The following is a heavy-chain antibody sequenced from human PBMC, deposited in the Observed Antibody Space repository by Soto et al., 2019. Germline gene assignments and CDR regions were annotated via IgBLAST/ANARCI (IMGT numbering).Heavy chain of an antibody. CDR1: GFTFSSYA. J-gene: IGHJ3*02. V-gene: IGHV3-30-3*01. CDR3: ARGLQELMVYAMYAFDI. D-gene: IGHD2-8*01. Sequence: QPGGSLRLSCAASGFTFSSYAMHWVRQAPGKGLEWVAVISYDGSNKYYADSVKGRFTISRDNSKNTLYLQMNSLRAEDTAVYYCARGLQELMVYAMYAFDIWGQGTMVTVSS. CDR2: ISYDGSNK.